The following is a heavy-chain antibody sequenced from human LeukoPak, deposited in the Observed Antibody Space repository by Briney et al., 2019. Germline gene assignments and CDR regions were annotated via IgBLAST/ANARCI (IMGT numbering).Heavy chain of an antibody. CDR3: ARARGDRGYAFDI. CDR1: GGSISSGSYY. Sequence: SQTLSLTCAVSGGSISSGSYYWSWIRQPAGKGLEWIGRIYTSGSTNYNPSLKSRVTISVDTSKNQFSLKLSSVTAADTAVYYCARARGDRGYAFDIWGQGTMVTVSS. V-gene: IGHV4-61*02. CDR2: IYTSGST. J-gene: IGHJ3*02. D-gene: IGHD5-12*01.